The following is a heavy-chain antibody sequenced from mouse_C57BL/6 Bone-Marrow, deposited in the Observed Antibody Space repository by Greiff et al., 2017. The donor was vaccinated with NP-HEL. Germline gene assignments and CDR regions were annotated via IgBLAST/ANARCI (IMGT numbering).Heavy chain of an antibody. D-gene: IGHD3-1*01. J-gene: IGHJ1*03. V-gene: IGHV1-80*01. CDR3: ARWGLQWYFDV. CDR1: GYAFSSYW. Sequence: QVQLKQSGAELVKPGASVKISCKASGYAFSSYWMNWVKQRPGKGLEWIGQIYPGDGDTNYNGKFKGKATLTADKSSSTAYRQLSSRTSEDSAVYFCARWGLQWYFDVWGTGTTVTVSS. CDR2: IYPGDGDT.